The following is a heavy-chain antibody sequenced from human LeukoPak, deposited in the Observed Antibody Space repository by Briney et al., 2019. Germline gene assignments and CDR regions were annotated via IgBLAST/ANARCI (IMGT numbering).Heavy chain of an antibody. Sequence: PSETLSLTCTVSGGSISSYYWSWIRQPPGKGLEWIGYIYYSGSTNYNPSLKSRVTILVDSSKIQFSLKLSSVTAADTAVYYCARCDSSGYLNYYFDYWGQGTLVTVSS. CDR1: GGSISSYY. D-gene: IGHD3-22*01. CDR2: IYYSGST. J-gene: IGHJ4*02. CDR3: ARCDSSGYLNYYFDY. V-gene: IGHV4-59*08.